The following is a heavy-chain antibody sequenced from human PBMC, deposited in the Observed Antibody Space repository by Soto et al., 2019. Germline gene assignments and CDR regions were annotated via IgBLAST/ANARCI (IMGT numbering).Heavy chain of an antibody. Sequence: SGPTLVHPTQTLTLTCTFSGFSLSTSGVGVGWIRRPPGKALEWLALIYWNDDKSYSPSLKSRLTITKDTSKNKVVLTMTKMDHVETDTYYCAHHIPKGAYTPXFDPGGQGTLVXVXS. V-gene: IGHV2-5*01. CDR3: AHHIPKGAYTPXFDP. J-gene: IGHJ5*02. CDR2: IYWNDDK. CDR1: GFSLSTSGVG. D-gene: IGHD2-2*02.